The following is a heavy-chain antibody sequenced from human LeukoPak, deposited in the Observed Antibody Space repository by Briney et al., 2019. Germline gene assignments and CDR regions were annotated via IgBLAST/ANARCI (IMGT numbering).Heavy chain of an antibody. Sequence: PSETLSLTCTVSGGSISSGGYYWSWIRQDPGKGLVRLGYIYYSESTYYNPSLKSRVTISVDTSKNQFSLNLSSVTGADTALCCCASRISQRPFHFWRQGTLLTVPS. CDR3: ASRISQRPFHF. D-gene: IGHD2/OR15-2a*01. CDR1: GGSISSGGYY. CDR2: IYYSEST. J-gene: IGHJ4*02. V-gene: IGHV4-31*03.